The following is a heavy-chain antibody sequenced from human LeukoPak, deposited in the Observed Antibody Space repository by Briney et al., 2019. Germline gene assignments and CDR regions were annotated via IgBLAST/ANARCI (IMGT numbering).Heavy chain of an antibody. D-gene: IGHD2-2*01. Sequence: ASVKVSCKASGCTFTGYYMHWVRQAPGQGLEWMGWINPNSGGTNYAQKFQGWVTMTRDTSISTAYMELSRLRSDDTAVYYCARAGFPRSTAYNWFDPWGQGTLVTVSS. CDR3: ARAGFPRSTAYNWFDP. J-gene: IGHJ5*02. V-gene: IGHV1-2*04. CDR2: INPNSGGT. CDR1: GCTFTGYY.